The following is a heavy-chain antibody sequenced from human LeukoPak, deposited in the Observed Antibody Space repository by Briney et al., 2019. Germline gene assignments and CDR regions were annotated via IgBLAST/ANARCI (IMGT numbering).Heavy chain of an antibody. CDR2: IYHSGST. Sequence: PSETLSLTCAVSGGSISSGGYSCSWIRQPPGKGLEWIGYIYHSGSTYYNPSLKSRVTISVDMSKNQFSLKLSSVTAADTAVYYCARVSGSTLSAFDIWGQGTMVTVSS. V-gene: IGHV4-30-2*01. D-gene: IGHD2-15*01. CDR1: GGSISSGGYS. J-gene: IGHJ3*02. CDR3: ARVSGSTLSAFDI.